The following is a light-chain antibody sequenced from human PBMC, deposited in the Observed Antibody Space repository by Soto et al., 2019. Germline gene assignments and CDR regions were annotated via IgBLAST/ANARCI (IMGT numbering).Light chain of an antibody. CDR3: QQHADYPIT. CDR1: HNIDTW. Sequence: GDTVTITCLASHNIDTWLAWFQQKAGKAPNLLIYKASTLETGVPSRFSGSASGTEFTLTISSLQPDDFATYYCQQHADYPITFGGGTKVDIK. CDR2: KAS. V-gene: IGKV1-5*03. J-gene: IGKJ4*01.